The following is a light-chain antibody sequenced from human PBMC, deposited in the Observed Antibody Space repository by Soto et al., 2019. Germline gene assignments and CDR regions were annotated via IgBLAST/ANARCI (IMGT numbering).Light chain of an antibody. CDR1: QSIGYW. Sequence: DIQMTQSPSTLSASVGARVTITCRASQSIGYWLAWYQQKPGKAPNLLIYQASSLETGVPSRFSGSGSGTEFTLAISSLQPDYFATYYCQQYNSVSQTFDQGTKVGIK. J-gene: IGKJ1*01. CDR2: QAS. V-gene: IGKV1-5*03. CDR3: QQYNSVSQT.